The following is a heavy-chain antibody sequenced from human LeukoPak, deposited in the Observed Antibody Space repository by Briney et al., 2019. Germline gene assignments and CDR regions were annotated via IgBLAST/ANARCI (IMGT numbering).Heavy chain of an antibody. Sequence: PGGSLRLSCAASGFTVSSYYMTWVRQAPGKGLEWVSVIYSGGSTYYADSVKGRFTISRDNSRNTLYLQMNSLRAEDTAVYYCARESIAAADVFDYWGQGTLVTVSS. D-gene: IGHD6-13*01. CDR2: IYSGGST. CDR1: GFTVSSYY. J-gene: IGHJ4*02. V-gene: IGHV3-66*02. CDR3: ARESIAAADVFDY.